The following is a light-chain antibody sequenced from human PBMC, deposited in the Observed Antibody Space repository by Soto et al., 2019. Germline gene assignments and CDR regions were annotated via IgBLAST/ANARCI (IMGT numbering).Light chain of an antibody. Sequence: QSALTQPASVSGSPGQSIAISCTGTRSDVGAYNYVSWYQQHPGKAPKLMISEVTNRPSGVSDRFSGSKSGNTASLTISGLQAEDEADYYCKSYAGSNTYVFGSGTKVTVL. J-gene: IGLJ1*01. CDR3: KSYAGSNTYV. V-gene: IGLV2-14*01. CDR2: EVT. CDR1: RSDVGAYNY.